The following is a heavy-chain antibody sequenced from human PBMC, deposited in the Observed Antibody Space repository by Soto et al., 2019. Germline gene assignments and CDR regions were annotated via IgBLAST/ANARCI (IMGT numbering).Heavy chain of an antibody. V-gene: IGHV4-59*01. Sequence: SETLSLTCTVSGGSTSSYYWSWIRQPPGKGLEWIGYIYYSGITYYNPSLKSRVTMSVDKSKNEFTLQLTSVTAADTAVYYCATSYGNAWYNYWGQGIQVTVSS. CDR3: ATSYGNAWYNY. D-gene: IGHD6-13*01. J-gene: IGHJ4*02. CDR1: GGSTSSYY. CDR2: IYYSGIT.